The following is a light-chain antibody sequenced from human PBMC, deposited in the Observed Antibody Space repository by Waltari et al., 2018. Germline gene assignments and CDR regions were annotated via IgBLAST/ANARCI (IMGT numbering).Light chain of an antibody. Sequence: EIALTQSPATLSLSPEERATLSCRASQTISGSWLTWYQRKPGQAPRLLIYGASSRATGIPVRFSGSGSGTDFTLTISSLEPEDSAVYYCQQYDGSSVTFGGGTKVEVK. V-gene: IGKV3-20*01. J-gene: IGKJ4*01. CDR3: QQYDGSSVT. CDR1: QTISGSW. CDR2: GAS.